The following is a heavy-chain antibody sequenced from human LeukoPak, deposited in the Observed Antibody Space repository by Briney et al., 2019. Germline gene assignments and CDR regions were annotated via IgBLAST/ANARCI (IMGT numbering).Heavy chain of an antibody. CDR3: ANTTSGYYPGWFDP. Sequence: SGTLSLTCTVSGGSISSSSYYWGWIRQPPGKGLEWIGNMYYSGGTYYNPSLKSRVTISVDTSKNHFSLKLSSVTAADTAVYYCANTTSGYYPGWFDPWGQGTLVTVSS. V-gene: IGHV4-39*02. J-gene: IGHJ5*02. CDR1: GGSISSSSYY. CDR2: MYYSGGT. D-gene: IGHD3-22*01.